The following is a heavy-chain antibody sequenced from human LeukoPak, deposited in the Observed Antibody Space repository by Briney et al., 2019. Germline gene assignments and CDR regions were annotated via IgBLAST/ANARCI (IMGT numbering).Heavy chain of an antibody. CDR3: ARRKYSISSGYHYYYMDV. CDR1: GFTFSSYW. D-gene: IGHD6-6*01. Sequence: GGSLRLSCAASGFTFSSYWMSWVRQAPGKGLEWVANIKQDGSEKYYVDSVKGRFTISRDNAKDSLYLQMNGLRAEDTALYFCARRKYSISSGYHYYYMDVWGKGTTVTVSS. CDR2: IKQDGSEK. V-gene: IGHV3-7*01. J-gene: IGHJ6*03.